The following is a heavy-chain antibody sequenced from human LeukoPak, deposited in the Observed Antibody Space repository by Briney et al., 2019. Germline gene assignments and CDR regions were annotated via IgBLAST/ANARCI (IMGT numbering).Heavy chain of an antibody. D-gene: IGHD4-17*01. CDR2: IYYSGST. J-gene: IGHJ4*02. Sequence: PSETLSLTCTVTGGSISSYYWSWIRQPPGKGLEWIGYIYYSGSTNYNPSLKSRVTISVDTSKNQFSLKLSSVTAADTAVYYCASLRRGSIDYWGQGTLVTVSS. V-gene: IGHV4-59*01. CDR3: ASLRRGSIDY. CDR1: GGSISSYY.